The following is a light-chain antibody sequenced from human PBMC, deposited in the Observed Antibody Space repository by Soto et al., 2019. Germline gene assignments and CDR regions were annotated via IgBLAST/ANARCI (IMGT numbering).Light chain of an antibody. CDR1: QSISTW. CDR2: DAS. Sequence: DIPMTQSPSTLSASVGDRVTITCRASQSISTWLAWYQQKPGKAPKLLIYDASSLDSGVPSRFSGFGSGTEFTLTISSLQPDDFATYYCQQYNAYSPYSFGQGTKLEIK. CDR3: QQYNAYSPYS. J-gene: IGKJ2*03. V-gene: IGKV1-5*01.